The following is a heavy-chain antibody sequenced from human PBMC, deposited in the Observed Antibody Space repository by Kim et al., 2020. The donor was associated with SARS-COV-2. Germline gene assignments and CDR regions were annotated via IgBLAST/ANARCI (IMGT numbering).Heavy chain of an antibody. V-gene: IGHV1-69*13. CDR2: IIPIFGTA. J-gene: IGHJ6*02. CDR3: ARDVGWKGHIVGATEIVYYYYGMDV. Sequence: SVKVSCKASGGTFSSYAISWVRQAPGQGLEWMGGIIPIFGTANYAQKFQGRVTITADESTSTAYMELSSLRSEDTAVYYCARDVGWKGHIVGATEIVYYYYGMDVWGQGTTVTVSS. CDR1: GGTFSSYA. D-gene: IGHD1-26*01.